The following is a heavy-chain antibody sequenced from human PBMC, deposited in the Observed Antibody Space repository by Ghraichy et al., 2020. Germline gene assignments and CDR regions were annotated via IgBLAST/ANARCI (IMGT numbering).Heavy chain of an antibody. CDR1: GGSISSYY. CDR2: IYYSGST. Sequence: SETLSLTCTVSGGSISSYYWSWIRQPPGKGLEWIGYIYYSGSTNYNPSLKSRVTISVDTSKNQFSLKLSSVTAADTAVYYCARGEGGYYFPYYFDYWGQGTLVTVSS. D-gene: IGHD3-22*01. CDR3: ARGEGGYYFPYYFDY. V-gene: IGHV4-59*01. J-gene: IGHJ4*02.